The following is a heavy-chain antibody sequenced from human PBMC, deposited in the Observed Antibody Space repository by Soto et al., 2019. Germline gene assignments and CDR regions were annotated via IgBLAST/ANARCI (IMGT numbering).Heavy chain of an antibody. Sequence: SVKVSCKASGGTFSSYTISWVRQAPGQGLEWMGRIIPILGIANYAQKFQGRVTITADKSTSTAYMELSSLRSEDTAVYYCARDRGTYCSSTSCYGDYYYYGMDVWGQGTTVTVSS. D-gene: IGHD2-2*01. CDR3: ARDRGTYCSSTSCYGDYYYYGMDV. CDR1: GGTFSSYT. J-gene: IGHJ6*02. CDR2: IIPILGIA. V-gene: IGHV1-69*04.